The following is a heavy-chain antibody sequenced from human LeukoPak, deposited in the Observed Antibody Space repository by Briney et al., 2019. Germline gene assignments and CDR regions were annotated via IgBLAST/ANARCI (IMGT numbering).Heavy chain of an antibody. D-gene: IGHD6-13*01. Sequence: SVKVSCKASGGTFSSYAISWVRQAPGQGLEWMGGIIPIFGTANYAQKFQGRVTITADKSTGTAYMELSSLRSEDTAVYYCARTPSFQAAASPFDYWGQGTLVTVSS. CDR1: GGTFSSYA. CDR2: IIPIFGTA. V-gene: IGHV1-69*06. CDR3: ARTPSFQAAASPFDY. J-gene: IGHJ4*02.